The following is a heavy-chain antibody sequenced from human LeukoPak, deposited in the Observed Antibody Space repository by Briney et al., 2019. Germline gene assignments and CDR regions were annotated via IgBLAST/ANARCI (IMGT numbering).Heavy chain of an antibody. V-gene: IGHV3-23*01. CDR1: GFVFSTYA. CDR3: AKVKALDAVASYFDY. Sequence: GGSLRLSCAASGFVFSTYAMGWVRQAPGEGLEWGSAISSSGDNTYYADSVKGQFTISRDNSKNTLDLQMNSLRAEDTAMYHCAKVKALDAVASYFDYWGQGTLVTVSS. CDR2: ISSSGDNT. J-gene: IGHJ4*02. D-gene: IGHD1-1*01.